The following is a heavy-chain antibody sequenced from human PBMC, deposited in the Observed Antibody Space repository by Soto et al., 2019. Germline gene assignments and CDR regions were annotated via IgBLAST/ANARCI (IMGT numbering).Heavy chain of an antibody. D-gene: IGHD3-10*01. CDR3: APPYGSGSNYYYYGMDV. J-gene: IGHJ6*02. V-gene: IGHV1-69*12. CDR1: GGTFSSYA. CDR2: IIPIFGTA. Sequence: QVQLVQSGAEVKKPGSSVKVSCKASGGTFSSYAISWVRQAPGQGLEWMGGIIPIFGTADYAQKFQGRVTITADESTRTAYRGLSSLRSEDTAVYYCAPPYGSGSNYYYYGMDVWGQGTTVPVSS.